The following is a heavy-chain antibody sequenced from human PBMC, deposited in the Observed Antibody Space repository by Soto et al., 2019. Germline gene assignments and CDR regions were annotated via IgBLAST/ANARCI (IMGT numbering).Heavy chain of an antibody. V-gene: IGHV3-30*18. J-gene: IGHJ6*02. D-gene: IGHD6-13*01. CDR1: GFTFSSYG. Sequence: PGGSLRLTCAASGFTFSSYGMHWVRQAPGKGLEWVAVISYDGSNKYYADSVKGRFTISRDNSKNTLYLQMNSLRAEDTAVYYCAKDLGIAAAGRPYYYYGMDVWGQGTTVTVSS. CDR2: ISYDGSNK. CDR3: AKDLGIAAAGRPYYYYGMDV.